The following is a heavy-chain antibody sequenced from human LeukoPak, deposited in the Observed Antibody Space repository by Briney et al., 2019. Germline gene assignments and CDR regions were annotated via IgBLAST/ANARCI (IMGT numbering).Heavy chain of an antibody. CDR2: ISYDGSDK. Sequence: GGSLRLSCAASGYTFSSYGMHWVRQAPGKGPEWVAVISYDGSDKYYADSVKGRFTISRDNSRNTLYLQMNSLRAEDTAVYYCAKDRGLWFGELYRHPDYWGQGTLVTVSS. CDR3: AKDRGLWFGELYRHPDY. V-gene: IGHV3-30*18. J-gene: IGHJ4*02. CDR1: GYTFSSYG. D-gene: IGHD3-10*01.